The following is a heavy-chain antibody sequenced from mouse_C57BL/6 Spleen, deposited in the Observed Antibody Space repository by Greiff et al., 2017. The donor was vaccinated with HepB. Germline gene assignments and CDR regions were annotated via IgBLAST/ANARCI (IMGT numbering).Heavy chain of an antibody. CDR1: GSTFTSYW. CDR3: ARIKKIVATYFDY. J-gene: IGHJ2*01. Sequence: QVQLQQPGAELVKAGASVKMSCKASGSTFTSYWMHWVKQRLGQGLEGFAETNPTNGRTYYNEKFKSKATLTVDKSSSTAYMLLSGPTFEDSAVYYCARIKKIVATYFDYWGQGTTLTVSS. V-gene: IGHV1S81*02. D-gene: IGHD1-1*01. CDR2: TNPTNGRT.